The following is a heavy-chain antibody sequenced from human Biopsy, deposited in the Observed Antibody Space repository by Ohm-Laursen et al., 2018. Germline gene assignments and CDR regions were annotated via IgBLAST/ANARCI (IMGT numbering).Heavy chain of an antibody. V-gene: IGHV3-23*05. J-gene: IGHJ4*02. D-gene: IGHD2-21*02. Sequence: SLRLSCTAPGFTFSSYAMTWVRQAPGKGLEWVSGIDGSGSSTYYADSVKGRFTISRDNSKNTLYLQMNSLRAVDTAVYYCAEGDWIYYFDYWGQGTLVTVSS. CDR3: AEGDWIYYFDY. CDR1: GFTFSSYA. CDR2: IDGSGSST.